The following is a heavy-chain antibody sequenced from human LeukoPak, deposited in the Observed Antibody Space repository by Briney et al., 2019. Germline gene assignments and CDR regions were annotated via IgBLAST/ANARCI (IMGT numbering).Heavy chain of an antibody. CDR3: AKRPDGSLTGFDF. CDR2: ISGNGAT. Sequence: GGSLRLSCAASGFSFTNNAMTWVRQVPGKGLEWVSLISGNGATYYGESVKGRFTISRDISKSTIYLQMNNLRVEDTARYYCAKRPDGSLTGFDFGGQGTLVTVSS. D-gene: IGHD3-9*01. J-gene: IGHJ4*02. CDR1: GFSFTNNA. V-gene: IGHV3-23*01.